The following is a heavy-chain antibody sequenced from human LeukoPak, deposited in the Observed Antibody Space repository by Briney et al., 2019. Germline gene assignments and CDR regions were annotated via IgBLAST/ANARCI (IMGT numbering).Heavy chain of an antibody. CDR2: IKQDESEK. D-gene: IGHD2-2*01. CDR3: ARVLDSSTSRYQSLKY. Sequence: GGSLRLSCAASGFTFSSYWMNWVRRAPGKGLEWVANIKQDESEKYYVDSVEGRFTISRANSKNSLYLQMNNLRAEDTAVYYCARVLDSSTSRYQSLKYWGQGTLVTVSS. J-gene: IGHJ1*01. CDR1: GFTFSSYW. V-gene: IGHV3-7*01.